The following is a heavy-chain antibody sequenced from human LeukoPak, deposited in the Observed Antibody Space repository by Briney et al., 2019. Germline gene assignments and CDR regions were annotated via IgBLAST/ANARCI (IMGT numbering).Heavy chain of an antibody. D-gene: IGHD6-25*01. CDR2: ISSSSSYT. Sequence: GGSLRLSCAASGFTFSDYYMSWIRQAPGKGLEWVSYISSSSSYTNYADSAKGRFTISRDNAKNSLYLQMNSLRAEDTSVYYCARVRRAFDIWDQGTMVTVSS. CDR1: GFTFSDYY. CDR3: ARVRRAFDI. V-gene: IGHV3-11*06. J-gene: IGHJ3*02.